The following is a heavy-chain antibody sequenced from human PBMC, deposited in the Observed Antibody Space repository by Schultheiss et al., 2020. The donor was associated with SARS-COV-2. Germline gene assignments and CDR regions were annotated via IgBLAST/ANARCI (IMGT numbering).Heavy chain of an antibody. J-gene: IGHJ4*02. CDR1: GFTFSSYS. Sequence: GGSLRLSCAASGFTFSSYSMNWVRQAPGKGLEWVSSISSSSSYIYYADSVKGRFTISRDNSKNSLYLQMNSLRAEDTAVYYCAKDSVPIFGVVGTFDYWGQGTLVTVSS. CDR3: AKDSVPIFGVVGTFDY. V-gene: IGHV3-21*04. CDR2: ISSSSSYI. D-gene: IGHD3-3*01.